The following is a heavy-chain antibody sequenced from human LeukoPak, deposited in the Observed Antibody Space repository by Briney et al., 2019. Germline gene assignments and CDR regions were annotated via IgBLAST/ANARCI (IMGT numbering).Heavy chain of an antibody. CDR2: ISWNSGSI. CDR1: GFTFDDYA. CDR3: AKATYSGSYGFDY. Sequence: GGSLRLSCAASGFTFDDYAMHWVGQAPGRGLEGVSGISWNSGSIGYADSVKGRFTISRDNAKNSLYLQMNSLRAEDMALYYCAKATYSGSYGFDYWGQGTLVTVSS. V-gene: IGHV3-9*03. J-gene: IGHJ4*02. D-gene: IGHD1-26*01.